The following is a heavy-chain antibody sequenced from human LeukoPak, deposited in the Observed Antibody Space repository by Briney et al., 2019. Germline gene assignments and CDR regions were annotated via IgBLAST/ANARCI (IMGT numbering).Heavy chain of an antibody. CDR1: GFTFSDTW. J-gene: IGHJ3*02. Sequence: GGSLRLSCAASGFTFSDTWMHWVRQAPGKGLVWVSRIRSDGSDTRYAESVKGRFTISRDNAKNTLYLQMNSLRAEDTAVYYCARTARYYDFWSGYSRAFDIWGQGTMVIVSS. CDR3: ARTARYYDFWSGYSRAFDI. CDR2: IRSDGSDT. D-gene: IGHD3-3*01. V-gene: IGHV3-74*01.